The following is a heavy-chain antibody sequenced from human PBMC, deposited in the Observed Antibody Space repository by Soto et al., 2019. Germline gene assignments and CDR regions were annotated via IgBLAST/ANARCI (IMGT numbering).Heavy chain of an antibody. CDR1: GFNFKKFA. D-gene: IGHD6-19*01. CDR3: AKDDGEQWLVPHLDN. V-gene: IGHV3-23*01. CDR2: ISCCGGST. J-gene: IGHJ4*02. Sequence: EVQLLESGGGVVQPGGSLRLSCVASGFNFKKFAMAWVRQAPGEGLEWVSGISCCGGSTSYADSVKGRFSIARDDSKNTLSLQMNSMRVEDKAQYYCAKDDGEQWLVPHLDNWGQGTLVTVS.